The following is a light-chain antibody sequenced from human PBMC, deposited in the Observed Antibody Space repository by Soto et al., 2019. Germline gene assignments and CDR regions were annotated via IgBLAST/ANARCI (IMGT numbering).Light chain of an antibody. J-gene: IGKJ1*01. CDR2: DAS. CDR3: QQYNNFWT. Sequence: DIQMTQSPSTLSASVGDRVTITCRASQSISSWLAWYQQKPGKAPRLLIYDASYLERGVPSGFSGSGSGTEFTLTISDLQPDDLATYYCQQYNNFWTFGPGTKVEI. CDR1: QSISSW. V-gene: IGKV1-5*01.